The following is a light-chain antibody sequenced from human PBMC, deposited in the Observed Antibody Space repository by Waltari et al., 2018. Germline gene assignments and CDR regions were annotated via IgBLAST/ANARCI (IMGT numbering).Light chain of an antibody. V-gene: IGKV1-9*01. CDR2: AAS. CDR1: QGISSY. Sequence: DIQLTQSPSFLSASVGDRVTITCRASQGISSYLAWYQQKPGKAPKLLIYAASTLQSGVPSRFSGSGSGTEFTLTISSLQPEDFATYYCQQYYIHGLTFGGGTKVEIK. J-gene: IGKJ4*01. CDR3: QQYYIHGLT.